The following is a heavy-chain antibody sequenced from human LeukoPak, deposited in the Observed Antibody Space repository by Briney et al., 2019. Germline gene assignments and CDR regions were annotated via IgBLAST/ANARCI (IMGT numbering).Heavy chain of an antibody. CDR1: GITFSSSA. Sequence: GGSLRLSCAASGITFSSSAMNWVRQAPGKRPQWVSAVRSSGGDTYYADSVKGRFTISRDTSKNTLYLQMNSLRAEDTAVYYCATGTMVRGSNVDYWGQGTLVTVSS. J-gene: IGHJ4*02. CDR3: ATGTMVRGSNVDY. D-gene: IGHD3-10*01. V-gene: IGHV3-23*01. CDR2: VRSSGGDT.